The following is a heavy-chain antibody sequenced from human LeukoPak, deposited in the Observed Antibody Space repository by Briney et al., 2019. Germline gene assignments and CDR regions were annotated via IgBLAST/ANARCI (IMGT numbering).Heavy chain of an antibody. J-gene: IGHJ4*02. Sequence: GGSLRLSCAASGFTVSSYGMHWVRQAPGKGLEWVASIKPDGSEKYYVDSVKGRFTISRDNAKNSLYLQMNSLRAEDTAVYYCVWVYWGQGTLVTVSS. CDR3: VWVY. CDR1: GFTVSSYG. V-gene: IGHV3-7*04. CDR2: IKPDGSEK.